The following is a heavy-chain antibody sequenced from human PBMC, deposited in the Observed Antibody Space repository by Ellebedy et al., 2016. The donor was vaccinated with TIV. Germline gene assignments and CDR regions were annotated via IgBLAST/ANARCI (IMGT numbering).Heavy chain of an antibody. J-gene: IGHJ5*02. CDR2: ISAYNGNT. CDR1: GYTFTDYG. Sequence: AASVTVSCKASGYTFTDYGISWVRQAPGQGLEWMGWISAYNGNTNYAQKVQGRVTMTTDTSTSTAYMELRSLRSDDTAVYYCARDPVILTGFKQNWLDPWGQGTLVTVSS. CDR3: ARDPVILTGFKQNWLDP. D-gene: IGHD3-9*01. V-gene: IGHV1-18*01.